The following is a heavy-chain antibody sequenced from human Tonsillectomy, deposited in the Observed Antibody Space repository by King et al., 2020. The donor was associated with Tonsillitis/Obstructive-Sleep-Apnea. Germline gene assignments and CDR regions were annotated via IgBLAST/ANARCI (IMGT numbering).Heavy chain of an antibody. D-gene: IGHD4-17*01. CDR2: IWYDVSNK. J-gene: IGHJ5*02. CDR1: GFTFSSYG. Sequence: VQLVESGGGVVQPGRSLRLSCAASGFTFSSYGMHWVRQAPGKGVEWVAVIWYDVSNKYYANSVKGRFTNSLENSKTTLYLQLNSLRAEATAVYYCARDPDSDYGDYASWFDPWGQGTLVTVSS. V-gene: IGHV3-33*01. CDR3: ARDPDSDYGDYASWFDP.